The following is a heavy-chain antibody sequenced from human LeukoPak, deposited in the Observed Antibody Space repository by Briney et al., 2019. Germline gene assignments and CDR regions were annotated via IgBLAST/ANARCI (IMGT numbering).Heavy chain of an antibody. CDR1: GFTFSGCG. D-gene: IGHD3-22*01. J-gene: IGHJ4*02. Sequence: GGSLRLSCAASGFTFSGCGMHWVRQAPGKGLEWLANIKEDGSATYYVDSVKGRFTISRDNGKNSLYLQMNSLSAGDTAVYYCARDAKYYFDSSGYHWGQGTQVTVSS. CDR3: ARDAKYYFDSSGYH. CDR2: IKEDGSAT. V-gene: IGHV3-7*01.